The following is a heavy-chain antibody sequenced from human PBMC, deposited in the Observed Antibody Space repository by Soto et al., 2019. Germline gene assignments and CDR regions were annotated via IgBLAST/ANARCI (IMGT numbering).Heavy chain of an antibody. D-gene: IGHD5-12*01. CDR2: INPSGGST. V-gene: IGHV1-46*03. CDR3: AAINSGYSGYDFGGGYYYGMDV. J-gene: IGHJ6*02. CDR1: GYTFTSYY. Sequence: ASVKVSCKASGYTFTSYYMHWVRQAPGQGPEWMGIINPSGGSTSYAQKFQGRVTMTRDTSTSTVYMELSSLRSEDTAVYYCAAINSGYSGYDFGGGYYYGMDVWGQGTTVTVSS.